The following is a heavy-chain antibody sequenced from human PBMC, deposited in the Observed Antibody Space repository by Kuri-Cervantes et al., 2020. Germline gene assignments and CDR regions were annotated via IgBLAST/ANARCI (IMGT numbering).Heavy chain of an antibody. CDR3: ARDRGLSSGWDPDAFDI. Sequence: LSLTCAASGFTFDDYAMHWVRQAPGKGLEWVAVIWYDGSNKYYADSVKGRFTISRDNSKNTLYLQMNSLRAEDTAVYYCARDRGLSSGWDPDAFDIWGQGTMVTVSS. CDR2: IWYDGSNK. J-gene: IGHJ3*02. CDR1: GFTFDDYA. D-gene: IGHD6-19*01. V-gene: IGHV3-33*08.